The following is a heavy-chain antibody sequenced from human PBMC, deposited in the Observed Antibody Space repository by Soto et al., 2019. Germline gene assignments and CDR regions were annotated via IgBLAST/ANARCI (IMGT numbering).Heavy chain of an antibody. D-gene: IGHD6-13*01. J-gene: IGHJ4*02. CDR3: ARREYSNSWHFDY. CDR1: GDSISTDY. Sequence: SETLSLTCTVSGDSISTDYWSWIRQSPGKGLEWIGFIYYGGSTNYNPSLKSRVSISVDTSKNQLSLKLSSVTAADTAVYYCARREYSNSWHFDYWGQGTLVTVSS. CDR2: IYYGGST. V-gene: IGHV4-59*08.